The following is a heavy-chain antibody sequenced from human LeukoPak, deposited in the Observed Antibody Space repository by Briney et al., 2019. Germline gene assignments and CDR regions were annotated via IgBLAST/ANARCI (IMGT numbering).Heavy chain of an antibody. D-gene: IGHD6-19*01. CDR2: ISWDGGST. Sequence: GGSLRLSCAASGFTFDDYTMHWVRHAPGKGLEWVSLISWDGGSTYYADSVKGRFTISRDNSKNSLYLQMNSLRTEDTALYYCAKASGTGYSSGWSPFDYWGQGTLVTVSS. CDR3: AKASGTGYSSGWSPFDY. V-gene: IGHV3-43*01. J-gene: IGHJ4*02. CDR1: GFTFDDYT.